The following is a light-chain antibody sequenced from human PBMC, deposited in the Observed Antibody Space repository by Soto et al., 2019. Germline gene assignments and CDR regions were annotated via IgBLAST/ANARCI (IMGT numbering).Light chain of an antibody. CDR1: QSVSSSY. V-gene: IGKV3-20*01. J-gene: IGKJ1*01. CDR3: QQYGSSPWT. CDR2: GTS. Sequence: EIVLTQSPGTLSLSPGERATLSCRASQSVSSSYLAWYQQQPGQAPRLLIYGTSSRATGIPDRFSGSGSGTDFTLTISRLEPEDFAVYYCQQYGSSPWTFXQGTKADIK.